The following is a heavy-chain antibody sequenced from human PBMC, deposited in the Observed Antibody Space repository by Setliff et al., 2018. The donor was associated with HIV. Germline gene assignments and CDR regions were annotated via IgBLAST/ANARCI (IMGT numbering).Heavy chain of an antibody. D-gene: IGHD3-10*01. CDR2: IYYSGST. CDR3: ASLDGSESPYIYYYYMDV. Sequence: PSETLSLTCTVSGGSIYGSDYYWGWIRQPPGKGLESIGSIYYSGSTYYKPSLKSRVTISVDTSKNQFSLKLSSVTAADTAVYYCASLDGSESPYIYYYYMDVWGKGTAVTVSS. CDR1: GGSIYGSDYY. J-gene: IGHJ6*03. V-gene: IGHV4-39*01.